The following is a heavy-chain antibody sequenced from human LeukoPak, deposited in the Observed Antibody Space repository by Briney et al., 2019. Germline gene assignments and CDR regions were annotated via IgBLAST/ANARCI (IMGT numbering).Heavy chain of an antibody. CDR3: ATTGGDIYYYYMDV. Sequence: SVKVSFKTSGDTFSRYAISWVRQAPGQGLEWMGGIIPVLSTANYAQKFQDRVTITADESTSTTYMELSSLKSEDTAVYYCATTGGDIYYYYMDVWGKGTTVTISS. CDR2: IIPVLSTA. D-gene: IGHD3-16*01. J-gene: IGHJ6*03. CDR1: GDTFSRYA. V-gene: IGHV1-69*13.